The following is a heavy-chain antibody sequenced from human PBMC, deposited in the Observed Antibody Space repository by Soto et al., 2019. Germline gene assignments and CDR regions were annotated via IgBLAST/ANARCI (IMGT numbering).Heavy chain of an antibody. V-gene: IGHV3-30-3*01. CDR3: VTQRVDTAILPYY. CDR1: GFTFSSYA. Sequence: GGSLRLSCAASGFTFSSYAMHWVRQAPGKGLEWVAVISYDGSNKYYADSVKGRFTISRDNSKNTLYLQMNSLRAEDTAVYYCVTQRVDTAILPYYWGQGTLVTVSS. CDR2: ISYDGSNK. J-gene: IGHJ4*02. D-gene: IGHD5-18*01.